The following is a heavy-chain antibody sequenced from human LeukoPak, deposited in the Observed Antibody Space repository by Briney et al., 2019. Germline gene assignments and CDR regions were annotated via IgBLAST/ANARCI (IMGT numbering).Heavy chain of an antibody. D-gene: IGHD3-10*01. V-gene: IGHV3-23*01. CDR3: AKDYYYGSGSYTGFDY. J-gene: IGHJ4*02. Sequence: GGSPRLSCAASGFTFSSYAMSWVRQAPGKGLEWVSAISGSGGSTYYADSVKGRFTISRDNSKNTLYLQMNSLRAEDTAVYYCAKDYYYGSGSYTGFDYWGQGTLVTVSS. CDR1: GFTFSSYA. CDR2: ISGSGGST.